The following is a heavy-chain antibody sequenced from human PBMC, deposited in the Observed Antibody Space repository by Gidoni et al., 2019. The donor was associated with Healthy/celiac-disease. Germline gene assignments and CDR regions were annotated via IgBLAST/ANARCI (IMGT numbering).Heavy chain of an antibody. CDR1: GFTFSDYY. Sequence: QVQLVESGGGLVKPGGSLRLSCAASGFTFSDYYMSWIRQAPGKGLEWVSYISSSGSTIYYADSVKGRFTISRDNAKNSLYLQMNSLRAEDTAVYYCARDFGDCSSTSCYMEGYYYYYGMDVWGQGTTVTVSS. J-gene: IGHJ6*02. CDR2: ISSSGSTI. D-gene: IGHD2-2*02. CDR3: ARDFGDCSSTSCYMEGYYYYYGMDV. V-gene: IGHV3-11*01.